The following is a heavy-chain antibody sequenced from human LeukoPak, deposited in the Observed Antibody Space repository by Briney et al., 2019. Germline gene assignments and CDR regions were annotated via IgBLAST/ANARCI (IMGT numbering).Heavy chain of an antibody. CDR2: ISAYNGNT. D-gene: IGHD2-2*02. CDR3: ARDLQYQLLYQYFQH. Sequence: GASVKVSCKASGYTFTSYGISWVRQAPGQGLEWMGWISAYNGNTNYAQKLQGRVTMTTDTSTSTAYMELRSLRSDDTAVYYCARDLQYQLLYQYFQHWGQGTLVTVSS. V-gene: IGHV1-18*01. CDR1: GYTFTSYG. J-gene: IGHJ1*01.